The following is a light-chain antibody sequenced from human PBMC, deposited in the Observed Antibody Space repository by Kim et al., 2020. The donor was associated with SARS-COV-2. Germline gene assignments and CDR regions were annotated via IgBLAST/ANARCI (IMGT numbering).Light chain of an antibody. Sequence: DIQMTQSPSTLSASVGDRVTITCRASQSIGSWLAWYQQKPGKAPKLLIFKSSNLESGVPSRFSGSGSGTEFTLTISSLQPDDFATYYCQQYNSFHYTFGQGTKLEI. CDR3: QQYNSFHYT. CDR2: KSS. J-gene: IGKJ2*01. V-gene: IGKV1-5*03. CDR1: QSIGSW.